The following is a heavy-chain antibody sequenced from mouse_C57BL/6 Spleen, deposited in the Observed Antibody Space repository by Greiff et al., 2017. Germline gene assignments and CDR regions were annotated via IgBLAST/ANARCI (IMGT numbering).Heavy chain of an antibody. J-gene: IGHJ1*03. CDR1: GCTFTSYW. Sequence: QVQLQQSGAELVKPGASVKMSCKASGCTFTSYWITWVKQRPGQGLEWIGDIYPGSGSTNYNEKFKSKATLTVDTSSSTAYMQLSSLTSEDSAVYYCARLDYGSSYDGYFDVWGTGTTVTVSS. D-gene: IGHD1-1*01. CDR3: ARLDYGSSYDGYFDV. CDR2: IYPGSGST. V-gene: IGHV1-55*01.